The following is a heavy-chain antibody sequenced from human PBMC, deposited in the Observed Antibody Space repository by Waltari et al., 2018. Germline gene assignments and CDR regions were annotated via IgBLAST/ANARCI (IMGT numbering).Heavy chain of an antibody. D-gene: IGHD6-13*01. V-gene: IGHV4-4*07. J-gene: IGHJ3*02. CDR1: GGSISSYY. Sequence: QVQLQESGPGLVKPSETLSLTCPVSGGSISSYYWSWIRQPAGKGLEWIGRIYTSGSTNYNPSLKSRVTMSVDTSKNQFSLKLSSVTAADTAVYYCARDGSVAAAGGDAFDIWGQGTMVTVSS. CDR3: ARDGSVAAAGGDAFDI. CDR2: IYTSGST.